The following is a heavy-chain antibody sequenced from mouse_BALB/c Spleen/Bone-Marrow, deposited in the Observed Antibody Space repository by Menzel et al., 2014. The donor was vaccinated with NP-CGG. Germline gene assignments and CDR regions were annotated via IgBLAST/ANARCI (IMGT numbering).Heavy chain of an antibody. D-gene: IGHD2-4*01. CDR3: ARPYDFGAWFAY. CDR1: GFTFSNYG. Sequence: EVQLVESGGDLVKPGGSLKLSCAASGFTFSNYGMSWVRQTPDKRLEWVATISSGGSYTYYPDSVKGRFTISRDNAKNTLYLQMSSLKSEDTAMYYCARPYDFGAWFAYWGQGTLVTVSA. J-gene: IGHJ3*01. V-gene: IGHV5-6*01. CDR2: ISSGGSYT.